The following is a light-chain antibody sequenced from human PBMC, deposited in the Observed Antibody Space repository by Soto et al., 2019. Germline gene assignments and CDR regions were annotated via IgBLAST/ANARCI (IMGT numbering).Light chain of an antibody. CDR2: DAS. Sequence: EIVLTQSPATLSLSPGERATLSCRASQSVSSYLAWYQHKPGQAPRLLIYDASNRATGIPARFIGSGSGTDFTLTISSLEPEDCAVYHCQQRSNWPITFGQGTRLEIK. J-gene: IGKJ5*01. V-gene: IGKV3-11*01. CDR3: QQRSNWPIT. CDR1: QSVSSY.